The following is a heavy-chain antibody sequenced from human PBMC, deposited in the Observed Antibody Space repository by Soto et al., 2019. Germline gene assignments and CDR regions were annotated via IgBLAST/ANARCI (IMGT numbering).Heavy chain of an antibody. CDR2: IYWDDDK. CDR3: AHINWYSSSPGWFDP. Sequence: QITLKESGPTLVKPTQTLTLTCTFSGFSLSTSGVGVGWIRQPPGKALEWLALIYWDDDKRYSPSLKSRLTIXXDXYXTQVVLTMTNMDPVDTATYYCAHINWYSSSPGWFDPWGQGTLVTVSS. D-gene: IGHD6-6*01. CDR1: GFSLSTSGVG. V-gene: IGHV2-5*02. J-gene: IGHJ5*02.